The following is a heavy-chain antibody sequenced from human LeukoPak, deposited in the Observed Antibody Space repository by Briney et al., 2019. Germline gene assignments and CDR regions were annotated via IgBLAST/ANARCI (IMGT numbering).Heavy chain of an antibody. V-gene: IGHV4-34*01. CDR2: INHSGST. D-gene: IGHD6-13*01. CDR1: GGSFSGYY. CDR3: ARRRGSSWYLLGPNNWFDP. J-gene: IGHJ5*02. Sequence: SETLSLTRAVYGGSFSGYYWSWIRQPPGKGLEWIGEINHSGSTNYNPSLKSRVTISVDTSKNQFSLKLSSVTAADTAVYYCARRRGSSWYLLGPNNWFDPWGQGTLVTVSS.